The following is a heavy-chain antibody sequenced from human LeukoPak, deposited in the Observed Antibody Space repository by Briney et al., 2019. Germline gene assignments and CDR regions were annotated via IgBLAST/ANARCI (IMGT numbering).Heavy chain of an antibody. CDR3: AKSSDGSTSFDQ. Sequence: GGSLRLSCVASGFTFRTYAMSWVRQAPGKGLEWVSGISDGGGTTYYVDSVKGRFTISRDNSKNTLYLQINSLRAEDMALYYCAKSSDGSTSFDQWGQGTLVTVSS. CDR2: ISDGGGTT. CDR1: GFTFRTYA. D-gene: IGHD2-2*01. V-gene: IGHV3-23*01. J-gene: IGHJ4*02.